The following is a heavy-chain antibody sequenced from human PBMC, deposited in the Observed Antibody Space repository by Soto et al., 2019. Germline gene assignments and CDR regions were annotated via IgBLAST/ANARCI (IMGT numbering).Heavy chain of an antibody. V-gene: IGHV1-46*01. J-gene: IGHJ4*02. CDR2: INPSGGST. CDR3: ARDHYCSSTSCYKGLWVY. Sequence: ASVKVSCKASGYTFTSYYMHWVRQAPGQGLEWMGIINPSGGSTNYAQKFQGRVTMTRDTSTSTVYMELSSLRSEDTAVYYCARDHYCSSTSCYKGLWVYWGQGTLVIVSS. D-gene: IGHD2-2*02. CDR1: GYTFTSYY.